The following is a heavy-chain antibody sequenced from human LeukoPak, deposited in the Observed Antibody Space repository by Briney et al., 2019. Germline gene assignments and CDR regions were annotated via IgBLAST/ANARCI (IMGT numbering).Heavy chain of an antibody. CDR3: ARDGLYSSGWSNSYYYYYYMDV. Sequence: ASVKVSCKASGYTFTSYYMHWVRQAPGQGLEWMGIINPSGGSTSYAQKFQGRVTMTRDTSTSTVCMELSSLRSEDTAVYYCARDGLYSSGWSNSYYYYYYMDVWGKGTTVTVSS. D-gene: IGHD6-19*01. CDR1: GYTFTSYY. CDR2: INPSGGST. J-gene: IGHJ6*03. V-gene: IGHV1-46*01.